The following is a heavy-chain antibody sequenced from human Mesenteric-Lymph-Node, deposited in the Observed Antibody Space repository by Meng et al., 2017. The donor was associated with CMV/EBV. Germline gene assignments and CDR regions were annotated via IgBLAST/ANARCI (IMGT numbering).Heavy chain of an antibody. CDR2: IQEDGSET. Sequence: GESLKISCLASGFTFSLYRMSWVRQAPGKGLEWVASIQEDGSETYYVDSLKGRIIISRDNVKNSLYLQMSSLRAEDTAVYYRAREEHYYDSSGYCRRWGQGTLVTVSS. V-gene: IGHV3-7*01. CDR3: AREEHYYDSSGYCRR. CDR1: GFTFSLYR. D-gene: IGHD3-22*01. J-gene: IGHJ4*02.